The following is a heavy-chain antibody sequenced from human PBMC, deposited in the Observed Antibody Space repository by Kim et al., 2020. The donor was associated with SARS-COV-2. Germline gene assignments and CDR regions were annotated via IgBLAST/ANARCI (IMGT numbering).Heavy chain of an antibody. Sequence: GGSLRLSCAASGFIFSNYCYHWVRQAPGKGLEWVAGITYDGSTTNYADSVKGRFTISRDNSKNTLYLQMTSMRTDDTAVYYCAKDGPGGWELLYSGYCDLWESGTLVPASS. CDR2: ITYDGSTT. D-gene: IGHD1-26*01. CDR1: GFIFSNYC. V-gene: IGHV3-30*18. J-gene: IGHJ2*01. CDR3: AKDGPGGWELLYSGYCDL.